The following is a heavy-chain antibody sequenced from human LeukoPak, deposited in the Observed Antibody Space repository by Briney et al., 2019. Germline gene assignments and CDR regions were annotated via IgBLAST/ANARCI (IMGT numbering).Heavy chain of an antibody. CDR1: GGSISSYY. CDR3: ARVGKYCSGGSCANWFDP. D-gene: IGHD2-15*01. V-gene: IGHV4-59*01. J-gene: IGHJ5*02. Sequence: SETLSLTCTVSGGSISSYYWSWIRQPPGKGLEWIGYFYYSGSTNYNPSLKSRVTISVDTSKNQFSLKLSSVTAADTAVYYCARVGKYCSGGSCANWFDPWGQGTLVTVSS. CDR2: FYYSGST.